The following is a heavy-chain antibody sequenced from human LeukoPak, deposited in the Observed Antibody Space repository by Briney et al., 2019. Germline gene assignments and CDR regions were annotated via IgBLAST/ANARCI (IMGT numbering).Heavy chain of an antibody. J-gene: IGHJ6*03. CDR3: ARAGELRYMDV. CDR2: IKGTGLTT. CDR1: GFTFSDYY. V-gene: IGHV3-11*04. D-gene: IGHD3-16*01. Sequence: GGSLRLSCAASGFTFSDYYMSWIRQAPGKGVEWVSTIKGTGLTTYYADSVKGRFTISRDNAKNSLFLQMSSLRADDTAIYYCARAGELRYMDVWGKGTAVTVSS.